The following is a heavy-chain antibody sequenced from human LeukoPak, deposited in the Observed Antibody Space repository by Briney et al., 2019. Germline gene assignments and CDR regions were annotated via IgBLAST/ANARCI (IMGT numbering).Heavy chain of an antibody. CDR1: GFTFDDYG. J-gene: IGHJ4*02. CDR3: ARDREIVVVTCFDY. Sequence: PGGSLRLSCAASGFTFDDYGMSWVRQAPGKGLEWVSGINWNGGSTGYADSVKGRFTISRDNAKNSLYLQMNSLRAEDTALYYCARDREIVVVTCFDYWGQGTLVTVSS. V-gene: IGHV3-20*04. D-gene: IGHD3-22*01. CDR2: INWNGGST.